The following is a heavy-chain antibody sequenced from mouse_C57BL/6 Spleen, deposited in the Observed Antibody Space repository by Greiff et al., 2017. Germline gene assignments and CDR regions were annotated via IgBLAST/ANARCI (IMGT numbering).Heavy chain of an antibody. Sequence: VKLMESGPELVKPGASVKLSCKASGYTFTSYDINWVKQRPGQGLEWIGWIYPRDGSTKYNEKFKGKATLTVDTSSSTAYMELHSLTSEDSAVYFCARSRDGYDAWFAYWGQGTLVTVSA. CDR2: IYPRDGST. CDR1: GYTFTSYD. D-gene: IGHD2-2*01. J-gene: IGHJ3*01. CDR3: ARSRDGYDAWFAY. V-gene: IGHV1-85*01.